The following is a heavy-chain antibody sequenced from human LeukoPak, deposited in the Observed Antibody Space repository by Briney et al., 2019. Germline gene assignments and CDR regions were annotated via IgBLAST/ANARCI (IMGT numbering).Heavy chain of an antibody. CDR2: IIPIFGTA. D-gene: IGHD6-19*01. V-gene: IGHV1-69*05. CDR1: GGTFSSYA. J-gene: IGHJ5*02. Sequence: PVKVSCKASGGTFSSYAISWVRQAPGQGLEWMGRIIPIFGTANYAQKFQGRVTITTDESTSTAYMELSSLRSEDTAVYYCARLMTTYSSGHDPWGQGTLVTVSS. CDR3: ARLMTTYSSGHDP.